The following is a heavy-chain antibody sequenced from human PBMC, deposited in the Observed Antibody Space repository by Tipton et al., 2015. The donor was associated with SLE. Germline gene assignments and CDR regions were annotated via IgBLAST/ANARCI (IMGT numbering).Heavy chain of an antibody. CDR1: GFSFRSSW. J-gene: IGHJ3*01. CDR2: IDKDGSAK. D-gene: IGHD3-9*01. Sequence: SLRLSCAGSGFSFRSSWMSWVRQAPGKGLEWVAHIDKDGSAKSHVDPVKGRFTISRDNAKNSLFLDMISLRAEDTAVYYCARGTTTIYDYWGQGTMVTVSS. V-gene: IGHV3-7*04. CDR3: ARGTTTIYDY.